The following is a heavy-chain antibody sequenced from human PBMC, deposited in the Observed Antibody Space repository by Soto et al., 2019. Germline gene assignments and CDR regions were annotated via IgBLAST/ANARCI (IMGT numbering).Heavy chain of an antibody. J-gene: IGHJ6*02. CDR1: GCTFIRYA. V-gene: IGHV3-30-3*01. CDR2: ISYDGSNK. D-gene: IGHD5-12*01. Sequence: PGGSLRLSCADSGCTFIRYAMSWLRQDPGKGLEWVAVISYDGSNKYYADSVKGRFTISRDNSKNTLYLQMNSLRAEDTAVYYCAREKGVATKRYYGMDVWGQGTTVTVSS. CDR3: AREKGVATKRYYGMDV.